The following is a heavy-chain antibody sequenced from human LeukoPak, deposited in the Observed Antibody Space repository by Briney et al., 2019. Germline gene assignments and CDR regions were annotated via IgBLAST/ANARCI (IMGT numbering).Heavy chain of an antibody. CDR3: AREGSGYHTYYFDY. CDR1: GVSISSGDYY. D-gene: IGHD3-22*01. Sequence: PSQTLSLTCTVSGVSISSGDYYWRWIRQPPGKGLEWIGYIYYSGSTYYNPSLKSRVTISVDTSKNQFSLKLSSVTAADTAVYYCAREGSGYHTYYFDYWGQGTLVTVSS. V-gene: IGHV4-30-4*01. J-gene: IGHJ4*02. CDR2: IYYSGST.